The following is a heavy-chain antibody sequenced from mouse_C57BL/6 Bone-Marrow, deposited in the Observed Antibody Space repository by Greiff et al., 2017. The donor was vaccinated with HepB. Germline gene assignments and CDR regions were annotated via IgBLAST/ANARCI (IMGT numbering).Heavy chain of an antibody. CDR1: GYTFTSYW. V-gene: IGHV1-69*01. CDR2: IDPSDSYT. Sequence: VQLQQPGAELVMPGASVKLSCKASGYTFTSYWMHWVKQRPGQGLEWIGEIDPSDSYTNYNQKFKGKSTLTVDKSSSTAYMQLSSLTSEDSAVYYCARIGGSYYFDYWGQGTTLTVSS. J-gene: IGHJ2*01. CDR3: ARIGGSYYFDY.